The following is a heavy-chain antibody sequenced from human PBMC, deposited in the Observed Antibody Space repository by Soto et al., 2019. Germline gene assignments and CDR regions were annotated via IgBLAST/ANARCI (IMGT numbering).Heavy chain of an antibody. V-gene: IGHV1-2*04. D-gene: IGHD2-2*03. CDR2: INPNSGGT. Sequence: GASVKVSCKASGYTFTGYYMHWVRQAPGQGLEWMGWINPNSGGTNYAQKFQGWVTMTRDTSISTAYMELSRLRSDDTAVYYCARDRAVDFVVVPAAPVNYYYGMDVWGQGTTVTVSS. J-gene: IGHJ6*02. CDR3: ARDRAVDFVVVPAAPVNYYYGMDV. CDR1: GYTFTGYY.